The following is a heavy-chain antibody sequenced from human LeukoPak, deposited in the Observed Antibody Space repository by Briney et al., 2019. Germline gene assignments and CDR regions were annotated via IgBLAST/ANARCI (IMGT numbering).Heavy chain of an antibody. Sequence: SQTLSLTCTVSGGSISSGSYYWSWIRQPAGKGLEWIVRIYTSGSTNYNPSLKCRVTISVDTSKNQFSLKLSSVTAADTAVYYCAGYYMDVWGKGTTVTVSS. J-gene: IGHJ6*03. V-gene: IGHV4-61*02. CDR1: GGSISSGSYY. CDR2: IYTSGST. CDR3: AGYYMDV.